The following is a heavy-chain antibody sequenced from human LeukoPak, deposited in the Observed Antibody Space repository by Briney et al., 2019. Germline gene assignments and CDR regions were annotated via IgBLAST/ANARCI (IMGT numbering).Heavy chain of an antibody. CDR2: INPSGGST. V-gene: IGHV1-46*01. J-gene: IGHJ4*02. D-gene: IGHD3-22*01. CDR1: GYTFTSYY. Sequence: ASVKVSCKASGYTFTSYYMHWVRQAPGQGLEWMGIINPSGGSTSYAQKFQGRVTMTRDTSTSTVYMELSSLRSEDTAVYYCARELDYYDSSGYYPFDYWGQGTLVTVSS. CDR3: ARELDYYDSSGYYPFDY.